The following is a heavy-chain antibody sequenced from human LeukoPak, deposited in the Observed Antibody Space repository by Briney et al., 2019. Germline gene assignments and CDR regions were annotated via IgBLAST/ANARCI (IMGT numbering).Heavy chain of an antibody. CDR2: IYHSGST. V-gene: IGHV4-38-2*01. D-gene: IGHD1-26*01. CDR1: GYSISSGYY. Sequence: PSETLSLTCAVSGYSISSGYYWGWIRQPPGKGLEWIGSIYHSGSTYYNPSLKSRVTISVDTSKNQFSLKLSSVTAADTAVYYCARQGGDYFDYWGQGILVTVSS. J-gene: IGHJ4*02. CDR3: ARQGGDYFDY.